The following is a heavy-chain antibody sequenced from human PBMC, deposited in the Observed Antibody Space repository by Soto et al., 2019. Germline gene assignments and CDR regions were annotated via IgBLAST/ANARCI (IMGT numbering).Heavy chain of an antibody. D-gene: IGHD2-2*01. CDR1: GYTFTSYG. V-gene: IGHV1-18*01. CDR3: AREVVVVPAATGNWFDP. J-gene: IGHJ5*02. Sequence: ASVKVSCKASGYTFTSYGISWVRQAPGQGLEWMGWISAYNGNTNYAQKLQGRVTMTTDTSTSTAYMELRSLRSDDTAVYYCAREVVVVPAATGNWFDPWGQGTLVTVSS. CDR2: ISAYNGNT.